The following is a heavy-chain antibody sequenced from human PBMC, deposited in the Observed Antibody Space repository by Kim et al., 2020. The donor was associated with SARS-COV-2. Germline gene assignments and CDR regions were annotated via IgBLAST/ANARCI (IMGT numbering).Heavy chain of an antibody. CDR1: GYTFMSYY. D-gene: IGHD3-10*01. CDR2: INPSGGST. J-gene: IGHJ4*02. CDR3: ARAYGSGSYETNFDY. V-gene: IGHV1-46*01. Sequence: ASVKVSCKASGYTFMSYYMHWVRQGPGQGLEWMGIINPSGGSTSYAQKFQGRVTMTRDTSTSTVYMELSSLRSEDTAVYYCARAYGSGSYETNFDYWGQGTLVTVSS.